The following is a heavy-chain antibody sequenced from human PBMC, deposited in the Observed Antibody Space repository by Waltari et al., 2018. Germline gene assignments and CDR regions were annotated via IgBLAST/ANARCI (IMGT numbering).Heavy chain of an antibody. CDR1: GGSISSSSYH. V-gene: IGHV4-39*07. D-gene: IGHD6-13*01. J-gene: IGHJ4*02. CDR2: IYYSGST. CDR3: ARGLAAASPYIDY. Sequence: QLQLQESGPGLVKPSETLSLTCTVSGGSISSSSYHWGWIRQPPGKGLEWIGSIYYSGSTYYNPSLKSRVTISVDTSKNQFSLKLSSVTAADTAVYYCARGLAAASPYIDYWGQGTLVTVSS.